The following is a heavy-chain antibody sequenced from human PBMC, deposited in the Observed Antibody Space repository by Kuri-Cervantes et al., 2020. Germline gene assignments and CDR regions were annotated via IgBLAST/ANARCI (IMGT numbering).Heavy chain of an antibody. CDR2: IKQDGSEK. CDR3: ARAHTSSRYYDFWSGYYYGMDV. J-gene: IGHJ6*02. CDR1: GFTFSSYW. Sequence: GESLKISCAASGFTFSSYWMSWVRQAPGKGLEWVANIKQDGSEKYYVDSVKGRFTISRENAKNSLYLQMNSLRAGDTAVYYCARAHTSSRYYDFWSGYYYGMDVWGQGTTVTVSS. V-gene: IGHV3-7*01. D-gene: IGHD3-3*01.